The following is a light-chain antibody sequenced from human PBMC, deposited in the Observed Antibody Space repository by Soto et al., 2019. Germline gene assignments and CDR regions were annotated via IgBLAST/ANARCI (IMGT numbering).Light chain of an antibody. J-gene: IGKJ1*01. CDR2: GTS. CDR1: QPVGRSY. Sequence: VVLTQSPGILYLSPGERATLSCRASQPVGRSYLAWYQQNPGQPPRLLIFGTSTRATGIPDRFSGGGSGTEFTLTISRLDPEDVAVYYCKQYDSTPPWTFGPGTRVEGK. CDR3: KQYDSTPPWT. V-gene: IGKV3-20*01.